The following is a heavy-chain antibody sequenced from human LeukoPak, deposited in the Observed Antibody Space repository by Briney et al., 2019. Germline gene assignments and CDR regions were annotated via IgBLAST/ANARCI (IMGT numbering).Heavy chain of an antibody. CDR3: ASGMRRRNTGYDLSY. D-gene: IGHD5-12*01. V-gene: IGHV3-7*01. CDR1: GFTFTNYW. J-gene: IGHJ4*02. Sequence: GGSLRLSCAASGFTFTNYWMNWVRQAPGKGLEWVANIKQDGNEKNYVDSVKGRFSISRDNAKNSLYLQMNSLRAEDTGLYFCASGMRRRNTGYDLSYWGQGSLVTVSS. CDR2: IKQDGNEK.